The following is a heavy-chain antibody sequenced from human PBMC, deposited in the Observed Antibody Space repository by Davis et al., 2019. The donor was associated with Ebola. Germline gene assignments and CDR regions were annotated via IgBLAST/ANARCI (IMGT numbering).Heavy chain of an antibody. CDR2: IKRKTDGGTT. J-gene: IGHJ4*02. D-gene: IGHD3-22*01. V-gene: IGHV3-15*01. CDR3: TTVFSYYYDSSGYYYADY. Sequence: GESLKISCAASGFTFSNAWMSWVRQAPGKGLEWVGRIKRKTDGGTTDYAAPVKGRFTISRDDSKNTLYLQMNSLKTEDTAVYYCTTVFSYYYDSSGYYYADYWGQGTLVTVSS. CDR1: GFTFSNAW.